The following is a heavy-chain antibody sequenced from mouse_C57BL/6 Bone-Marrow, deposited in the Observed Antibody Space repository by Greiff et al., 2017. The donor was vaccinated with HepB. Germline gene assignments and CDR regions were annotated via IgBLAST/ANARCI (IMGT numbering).Heavy chain of an antibody. Sequence: QVQLQHPGAELVKPGASVKMSCKASGYTFNSYWITWVKQRPGQGLEWIGDIYPGSGSTNYNEKFKSKATLTVDTSSSTAYMQLSSLTSEDSAVYYCARPGPGGYYFDYWGQGTTLTVSS. J-gene: IGHJ2*01. V-gene: IGHV1-55*01. CDR3: ARPGPGGYYFDY. CDR1: GYTFNSYW. D-gene: IGHD4-1*01. CDR2: IYPGSGST.